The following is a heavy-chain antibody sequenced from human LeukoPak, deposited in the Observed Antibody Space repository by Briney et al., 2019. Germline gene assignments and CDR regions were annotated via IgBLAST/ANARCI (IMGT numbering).Heavy chain of an antibody. Sequence: SETLSLTCTVSGGSISSYYWSWIRQPPGKGLEWIGYIYYSGSTNYNPSLKSRVTISVDTSKNQFSLKLSSVTAADMAVYYCARSLGYSSSWYRWGYFDYWGQGTLVTVSS. V-gene: IGHV4-59*01. CDR2: IYYSGST. CDR1: GGSISSYY. J-gene: IGHJ4*02. D-gene: IGHD6-13*01. CDR3: ARSLGYSSSWYRWGYFDY.